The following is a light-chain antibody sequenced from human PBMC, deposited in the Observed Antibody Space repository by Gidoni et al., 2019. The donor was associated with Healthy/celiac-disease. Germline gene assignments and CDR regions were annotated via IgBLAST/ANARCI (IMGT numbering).Light chain of an antibody. CDR2: WAS. V-gene: IGKV4-1*01. CDR3: QQYYSLGT. CDR1: KSVLYSSNNKNY. Sequence: DIVMTQSPDSLAVSLGERATINCKSSKSVLYSSNNKNYLAWYQQKPGQPPKLLIYWASTRESGVPERFSGSGSGTDFTLTISSLQAEDVAVYYCQQYYSLGTFGQGTKVEIK. J-gene: IGKJ1*01.